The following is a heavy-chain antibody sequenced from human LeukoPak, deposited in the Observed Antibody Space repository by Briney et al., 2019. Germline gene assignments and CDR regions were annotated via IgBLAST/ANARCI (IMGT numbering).Heavy chain of an antibody. D-gene: IGHD4-17*01. J-gene: IGHJ4*02. CDR1: GFTFSSYS. CDR3: ATAGGSDYGDYLGY. V-gene: IGHV3-48*01. CDR2: ISSSSSTI. Sequence: PGGSLRLSCAASGFTFSSYSMNWVRQAPGKGLEWVSYISSSSSTIYYADSVKGRFTVSRDNSKNTLYLQMNSLRAEDTAVYYCATAGGSDYGDYLGYWGQGTLVTVSS.